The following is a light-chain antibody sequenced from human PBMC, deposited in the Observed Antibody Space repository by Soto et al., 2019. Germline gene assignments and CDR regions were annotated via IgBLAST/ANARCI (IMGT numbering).Light chain of an antibody. V-gene: IGLV2-14*01. CDR2: DVS. CDR3: SSDTSSSTLVV. J-gene: IGLJ2*01. Sequence: QSALPPPASVFGSPGQSIPLSCTGTSRDVGGYNYVSRYQQHPRKAPQLLIYDVSTRPSGGSDRCCGSKSGDTASLTISGRQAEDEADYYCSSDTSSSTLVVFGGGTKVTVL. CDR1: SRDVGGYNY.